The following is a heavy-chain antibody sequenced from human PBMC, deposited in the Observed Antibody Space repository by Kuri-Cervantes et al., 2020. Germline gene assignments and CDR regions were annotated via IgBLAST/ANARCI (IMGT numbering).Heavy chain of an antibody. V-gene: IGHV1-69*05. D-gene: IGHD3-22*01. Sequence: SVKVSCKASGYTFTDHYVHWVRQAPGQGLEWMGGIIPIFGTANYAQKFQGRVTITTDESTSTAYMELSSLRSEDTAVYYCARESDYYDSGASIRGGRAFDIWGQGTMVTDSS. CDR3: ARESDYYDSGASIRGGRAFDI. CDR1: GYTFTDHY. CDR2: IIPIFGTA. J-gene: IGHJ3*02.